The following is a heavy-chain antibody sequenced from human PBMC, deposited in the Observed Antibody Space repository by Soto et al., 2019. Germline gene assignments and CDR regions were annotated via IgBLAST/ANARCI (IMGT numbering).Heavy chain of an antibody. CDR3: VTTMVRGARGWFDP. V-gene: IGHV4-59*08. D-gene: IGHD3-10*01. CDR2: IYYSGST. Sequence: SETLSLTCTVSGGSISSYYWSWIRQPPGKGLEWIGYIYYSGSTNYNPSLKSRVTISVDTSKNQFSLKLSSVTAADTAVYYCVTTMVRGARGWFDPWGQGTLVTVSS. CDR1: GGSISSYY. J-gene: IGHJ5*02.